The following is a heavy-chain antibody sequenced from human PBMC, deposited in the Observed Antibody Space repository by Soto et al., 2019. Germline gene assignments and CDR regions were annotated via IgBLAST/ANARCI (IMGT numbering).Heavy chain of an antibody. V-gene: IGHV3-74*01. D-gene: IGHD5-18*01. J-gene: IGHJ4*02. Sequence: PGGSLRLSCAASGLTFSSYWMHWVRQAPGKGLVWVSRINSDGSSTSYADSVKGRFTISRDNAKNTLYLQMNSLRAEDTAVYYCARVDTAMAFDYWGQGTLVTVSS. CDR2: INSDGSST. CDR1: GLTFSSYW. CDR3: ARVDTAMAFDY.